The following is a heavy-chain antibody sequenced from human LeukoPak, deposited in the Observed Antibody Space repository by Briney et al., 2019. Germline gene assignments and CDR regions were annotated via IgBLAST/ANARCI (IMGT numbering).Heavy chain of an antibody. J-gene: IGHJ3*02. D-gene: IGHD3-9*01. CDR3: ARGIRYFDWLLSGDAFDI. Sequence: SETLSLTCTVSGGSISSYYWSWIRQPPGKGLEWIGYIYYSGSTNYNPSLKSRVTISVDTSKDQFSLKLSSVTAADTAVYYCARGIRYFDWLLSGDAFDIWGQGTMVTVSS. CDR2: IYYSGST. CDR1: GGSISSYY. V-gene: IGHV4-59*12.